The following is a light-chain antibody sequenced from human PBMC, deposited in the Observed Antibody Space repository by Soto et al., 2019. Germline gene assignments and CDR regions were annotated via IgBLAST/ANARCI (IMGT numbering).Light chain of an antibody. CDR1: GLPRKY. CDR3: LSADSGRTTSYRV. Sequence: SSELTQPPSVSVSLGQMARITCSGAGLPRKYAYWYQQKPGQPPVLVIHKDSERPSGIPERFSGSSSGTIATLTITGVQAEDEADYYCLSADSGRTTSYRVFGGGTKVTVL. J-gene: IGLJ3*02. V-gene: IGLV3-16*01. CDR2: KDS.